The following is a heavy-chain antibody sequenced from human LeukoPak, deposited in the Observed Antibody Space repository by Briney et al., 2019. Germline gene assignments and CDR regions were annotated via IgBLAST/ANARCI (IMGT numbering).Heavy chain of an antibody. Sequence: QPSETLSLTCGVSGDSLSTSTYYWDDIRQPPGKGLEWIGSIYYSGSTYYNPSLKSRVTISIDTSKNQFSLKLSSVTAADTAVYYCARKRITGTSYDAFDIWGQGALVTVSS. CDR3: ARKRITGTSYDAFDI. J-gene: IGHJ3*02. CDR2: IYYSGST. D-gene: IGHD1-20*01. V-gene: IGHV4-39*07. CDR1: GDSLSTSTYY.